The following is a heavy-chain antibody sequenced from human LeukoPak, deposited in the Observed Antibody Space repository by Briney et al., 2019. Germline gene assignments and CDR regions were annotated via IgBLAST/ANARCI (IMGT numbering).Heavy chain of an antibody. Sequence: ASVKVSCKVSGYTLTELSMHWVRHAPGKGLEWKGGFDPEDGETIYAQKFQGRVTMTEDTSTDTAYMELSSLRSEDTAGYYSTTITLGLHGDLDCWGEGTLVSDSS. J-gene: IGHJ4*02. V-gene: IGHV1-24*01. CDR3: TTITLGLHGDLDC. D-gene: IGHD4-17*01. CDR1: GYTLTELS. CDR2: FDPEDGET.